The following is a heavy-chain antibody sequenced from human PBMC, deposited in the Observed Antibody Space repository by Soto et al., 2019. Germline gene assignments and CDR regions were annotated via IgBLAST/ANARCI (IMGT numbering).Heavy chain of an antibody. J-gene: IGHJ4*02. CDR2: VNSDESST. D-gene: IGHD2-21*02. CDR3: VCFECGRTAVVTAMEANGY. CDR1: GFTFSNYW. V-gene: IGHV3-74*01. Sequence: VHLVASGGDLVQPGGSLRLSCAASGFTFSNYWMHWVRQGPGKGLVWVSRVNSDESSTSYADSVKGRFTISRDNAKNTLYLEMSSLRFEATALYYCVCFECGRTAVVTAMEANGYWGQGTLVTVSS.